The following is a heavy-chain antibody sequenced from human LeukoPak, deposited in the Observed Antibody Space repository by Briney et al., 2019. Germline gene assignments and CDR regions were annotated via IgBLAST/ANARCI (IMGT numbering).Heavy chain of an antibody. J-gene: IGHJ3*02. CDR1: GGSISSGDYY. Sequence: PSETLSLTCTVSGGSISSGDYYWSWIRQPPGKGLEWIGYIYYSGSTYYNPSLKSRVTIPVDTSKNQISLNLTSVTAADTAVYYCARFGSSTWYKGAFDIWGQGTMVTVAS. CDR3: ARFGSSTWYKGAFDI. V-gene: IGHV4-30-4*01. CDR2: IYYSGST. D-gene: IGHD6-13*01.